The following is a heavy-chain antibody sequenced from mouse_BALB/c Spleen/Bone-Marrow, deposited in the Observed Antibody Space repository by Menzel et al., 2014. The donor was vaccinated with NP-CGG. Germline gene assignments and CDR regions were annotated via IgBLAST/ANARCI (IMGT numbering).Heavy chain of an antibody. CDR1: GFDFSSYW. CDR2: INPDSSTI. CDR3: ARLGYYGAMDY. D-gene: IGHD1-1*01. J-gene: IGHJ4*01. Sequence: EVQRVESGGGLVQPGGSLKLSCAASGFDFSSYWMSWVRQAPGKGLEWIGEINPDSSTINYTPSLKDKFIISRDNAKNTLFLQMSKVRADDTALYYCARLGYYGAMDYWGQGASVTVSS. V-gene: IGHV4-1*02.